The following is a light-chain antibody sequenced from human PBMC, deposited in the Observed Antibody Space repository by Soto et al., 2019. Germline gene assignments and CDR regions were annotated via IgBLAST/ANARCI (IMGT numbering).Light chain of an antibody. CDR1: QSVGSN. J-gene: IGKJ1*01. CDR3: QQYNNWPQT. CDR2: TAS. V-gene: IGKV3-15*01. Sequence: EVVMTQSPATLSVSPGERATLSCRASQSVGSNLAWYQQKPGQAPRLLIYTASTRATGIPAKFSASGSGTEFTLTISSLQSEDFAVYYCQQYNNWPQTFGQGTKVDTK.